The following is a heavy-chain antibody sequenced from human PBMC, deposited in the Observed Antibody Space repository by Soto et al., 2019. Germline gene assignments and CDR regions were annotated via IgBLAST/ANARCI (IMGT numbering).Heavy chain of an antibody. CDR2: FYHSGST. V-gene: IGHV4-30-2*01. CDR1: GGSISSGGYS. Sequence: SETLSLTCAVSGGSISSGGYSWSWIRQPPGKGLEWIGYFYHSGSTYYNPSLKSRVTISVDRSKNQFSLKLSSVTAADTAVYYCARGKYYYDSSGYYGAFDIWGQGTMVTVSS. CDR3: ARGKYYYDSSGYYGAFDI. D-gene: IGHD3-22*01. J-gene: IGHJ3*02.